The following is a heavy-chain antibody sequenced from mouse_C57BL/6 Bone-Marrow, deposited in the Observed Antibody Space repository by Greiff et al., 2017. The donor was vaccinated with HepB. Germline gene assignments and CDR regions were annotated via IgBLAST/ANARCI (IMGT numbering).Heavy chain of an antibody. CDR1: GYTFTSYW. Sequence: QVQLQQPGAELVRPGSSVKLSCKASGYTFTSYWMHWVKQRPIQGLEWIGNIDPSDSETHYNQKFKDKATFTVDKSSSTAYMQLSSLTSEDSAVYYCARGGPYAMDYWGQGTSVTVSS. V-gene: IGHV1-52*01. CDR3: ARGGPYAMDY. CDR2: IDPSDSET. J-gene: IGHJ4*01.